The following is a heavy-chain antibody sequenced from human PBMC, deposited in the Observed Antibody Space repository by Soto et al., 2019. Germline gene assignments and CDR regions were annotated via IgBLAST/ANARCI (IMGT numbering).Heavy chain of an antibody. Sequence: KQSQTLSLTCTVSGGSISSYYWSWIRQPPGKGLEWIGYIYYSGSTNYNPSLKSRVTISVDTSKNQFSLKLSSVTAADTAVYYCARGGSSVSANQLARAFDIWGQGTMVTVSS. CDR2: IYYSGST. CDR3: ARGGSSVSANQLARAFDI. CDR1: GGSISSYY. D-gene: IGHD2-2*01. V-gene: IGHV4-59*01. J-gene: IGHJ3*02.